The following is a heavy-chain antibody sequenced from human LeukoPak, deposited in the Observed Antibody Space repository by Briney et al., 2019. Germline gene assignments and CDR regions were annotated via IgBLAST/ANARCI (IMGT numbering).Heavy chain of an antibody. D-gene: IGHD5-18*01. Sequence: LGRSLRLSCAASGFTFSSYAMHWVRQAPGKGLEWVAVISYDGSNKKYADSVKGRFTISRVNSQKTLYLQMNSLRAEDTAVYHCAKVTYSYGPKFDYWGQGTLVTVSS. CDR1: GFTFSSYA. V-gene: IGHV3-30*04. CDR3: AKVTYSYGPKFDY. CDR2: ISYDGSNK. J-gene: IGHJ4*02.